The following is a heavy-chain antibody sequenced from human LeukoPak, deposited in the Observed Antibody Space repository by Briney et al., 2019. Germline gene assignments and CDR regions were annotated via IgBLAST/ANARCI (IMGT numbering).Heavy chain of an antibody. J-gene: IGHJ4*02. V-gene: IGHV3-23*01. CDR3: AKSFCVNGVCYIANFDH. CDR2: ISGAGDTT. CDR1: GFTFSTYA. Sequence: AGGSLRLSCAASGFTFSTYAVNWVRQAPGKGLEWVSAISGAGDTTYYADSVKGRFTISRDHSMNTLYLHMNSLRAGDTAVYYCAKSFCVNGVCYIANFDHWGQGTLVTVSS. D-gene: IGHD2-8*01.